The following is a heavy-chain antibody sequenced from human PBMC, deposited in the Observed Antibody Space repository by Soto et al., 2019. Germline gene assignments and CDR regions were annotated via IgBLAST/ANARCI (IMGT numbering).Heavy chain of an antibody. CDR3: ASLRLGVHSSQKGNY. D-gene: IGHD6-13*01. CDR1: GGHVSGYC. CDR2: INHSGSA. Sequence: VQLQQWGAGLLKPSETLSLTCAVYGGHVSGYCWSWIRQPPGKGLEWDGEINHSGSATYNPSLKRRVPKSVDPSKHRFPLKLGSVADEDTAVYYCASLRLGVHSSQKGNYWGQGSRVSVSS. V-gene: IGHV4-34*01. J-gene: IGHJ4*02.